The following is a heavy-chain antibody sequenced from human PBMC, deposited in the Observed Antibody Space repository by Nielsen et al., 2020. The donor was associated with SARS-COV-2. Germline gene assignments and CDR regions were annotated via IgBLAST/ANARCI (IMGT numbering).Heavy chain of an antibody. Sequence: GESLKISCAASGFTVSSNYMSWVRQAPGKGLEWVSVIYSGGSTYYADSVKGRFTISRDNSKNTLYLQMNSLRAEDTAVYYCASMGGYEADYFDYWGQGTLVTVSS. CDR2: IYSGGST. CDR1: GFTVSSNY. J-gene: IGHJ4*02. CDR3: ASMGGYEADYFDY. V-gene: IGHV3-53*01. D-gene: IGHD5-12*01.